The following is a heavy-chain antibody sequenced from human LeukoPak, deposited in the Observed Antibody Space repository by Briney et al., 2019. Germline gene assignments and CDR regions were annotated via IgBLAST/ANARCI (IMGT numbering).Heavy chain of an antibody. CDR3: ARTTEGGYSYGSFYYYYMDV. CDR1: GGSFSGYY. Sequence: SETLSLTCAVYGGSFSGYYWSWLRQPPGKGLEWIGSIYYSGSTYYNPSLKSRVTISVDTSKNQFSLKLSSVTAADTAVYYCARTTEGGYSYGSFYYYYMDVWGKGATVTISS. D-gene: IGHD5-18*01. J-gene: IGHJ6*03. CDR2: IYYSGST. V-gene: IGHV4-34*01.